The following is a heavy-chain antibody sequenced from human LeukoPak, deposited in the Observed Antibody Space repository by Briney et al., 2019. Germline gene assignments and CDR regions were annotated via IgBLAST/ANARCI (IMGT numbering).Heavy chain of an antibody. Sequence: SETLSLTCTVSGGSISSGGDYWSWIRQPPGKGLEWIGTISYSGSTYYNPSPKSRVTISVDTSKNQFSLKLSSVTAADMAVYYCARSRGRSYGSWGQGTLVTVSS. CDR3: ARSRGRSYGS. J-gene: IGHJ4*02. CDR2: ISYSGST. V-gene: IGHV4-39*01. CDR1: GGSISSGGDY. D-gene: IGHD5-18*01.